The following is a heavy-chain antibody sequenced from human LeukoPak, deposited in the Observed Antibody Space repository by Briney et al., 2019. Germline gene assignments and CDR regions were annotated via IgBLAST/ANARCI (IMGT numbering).Heavy chain of an antibody. J-gene: IGHJ4*02. V-gene: IGHV1-69*04. D-gene: IGHD6-6*01. CDR1: GGTFSSYA. Sequence: SVKVSCKASGGTFSSYAISWVRQAPGQGLEWMGRIIPILGIANYAQKFQGRVTITADKTTSTAYMELSSLRSEDTAVYYCATAPRPTFHIYSSSSFLNYWGQGTLVTVSS. CDR3: ATAPRPTFHIYSSSSFLNY. CDR2: IIPILGIA.